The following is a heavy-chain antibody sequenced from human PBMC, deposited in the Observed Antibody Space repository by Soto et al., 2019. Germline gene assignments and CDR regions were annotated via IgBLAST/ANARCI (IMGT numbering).Heavy chain of an antibody. Sequence: LSLTCTVSGGSISRYFWTWIRQPPGKGLEFIGHIFFTGSTSYNPSLKSRVSISLDTSKSQVSLKLSSVTAADTAVYYCARSLRNDFFDYWGQGTLVTVSS. CDR1: GGSISRYF. D-gene: IGHD3-3*01. J-gene: IGHJ4*02. CDR2: IFFTGST. CDR3: ARSLRNDFFDY. V-gene: IGHV4-59*01.